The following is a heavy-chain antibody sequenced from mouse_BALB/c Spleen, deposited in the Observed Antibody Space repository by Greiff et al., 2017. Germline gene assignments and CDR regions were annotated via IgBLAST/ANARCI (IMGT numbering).Heavy chain of an antibody. CDR3: ARERYFDY. Sequence: VQLQQSGPGLVKPSQSLSLTCTVTGYSITSDYAWNWIRQFPGNKLEWMGYISYSGSTSYNPSLKSRISITRDTSKNQFFLQLNSVTTEDTATYYCARERYFDYWGQGTTLTVSS. CDR2: ISYSGST. V-gene: IGHV3-2*02. J-gene: IGHJ2*01. CDR1: GYSITSDYA.